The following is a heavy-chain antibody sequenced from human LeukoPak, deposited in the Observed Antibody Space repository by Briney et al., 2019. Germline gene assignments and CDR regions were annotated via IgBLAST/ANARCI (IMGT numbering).Heavy chain of an antibody. V-gene: IGHV3-30-3*01. J-gene: IGHJ4*02. D-gene: IGHD3-10*01. CDR1: GFTFSSYA. Sequence: GGSLRLSCAASGFTFSSYAMSWVRQAPGKGLEWVAVISYDGSNKYYADSVKGRFTISRDNSKNTLYLQMNSLRAEDTAVYYCARDVASMVRGVFDYWGQGTLVTVSS. CDR3: ARDVASMVRGVFDY. CDR2: ISYDGSNK.